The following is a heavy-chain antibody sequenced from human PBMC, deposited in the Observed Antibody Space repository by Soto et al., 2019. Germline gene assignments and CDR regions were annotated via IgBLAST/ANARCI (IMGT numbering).Heavy chain of an antibody. D-gene: IGHD5-12*01. V-gene: IGHV1-69*04. CDR1: VYTFTNYG. J-gene: IGHJ4*02. Sequence: GASVTVSCKASVYTFTNYGISWVRQAPGQGLEWMGRIIPILGIANYAQKFQGRVTITADNSKNTLSLQMNNLIAADTAVYYCAKSPGGVATMDPIEYWGQGTRVTVSS. CDR2: IIPILGIA. CDR3: AKSPGGVATMDPIEY.